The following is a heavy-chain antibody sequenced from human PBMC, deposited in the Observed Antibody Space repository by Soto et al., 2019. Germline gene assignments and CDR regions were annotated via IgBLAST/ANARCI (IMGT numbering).Heavy chain of an antibody. CDR2: IYYSGTT. CDR1: GGSISSEGYY. Sequence: KPSETLSLTCTVSGGSISSEGYYWSWFRQLPGKGLEWIGDIYYSGTTYHNPSLGSRLTISGDASKNQFSLKLSSVTAADTALYYCARGRGYSYGPYYFDYWGQGTLVTVSS. V-gene: IGHV4-31*03. CDR3: ARGRGYSYGPYYFDY. D-gene: IGHD5-18*01. J-gene: IGHJ4*02.